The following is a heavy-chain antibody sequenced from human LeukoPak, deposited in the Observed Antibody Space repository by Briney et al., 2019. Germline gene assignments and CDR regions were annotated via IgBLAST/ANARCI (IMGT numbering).Heavy chain of an antibody. CDR2: IYHSGST. J-gene: IGHJ5*02. D-gene: IGHD5-12*01. V-gene: IGHV4-4*02. CDR3: AISFRYRGYDYYFDP. CDR1: GDSISSSTW. Sequence: PSGTLSLTCAVSGDSISSSTWWSWVRPPPGKGLEWIGQIYHSGSTNYNPSLKSRVTISLDKSKNQFSLELTSVTAADTAVYYCAISFRYRGYDYYFDPWGQGTLVTVSS.